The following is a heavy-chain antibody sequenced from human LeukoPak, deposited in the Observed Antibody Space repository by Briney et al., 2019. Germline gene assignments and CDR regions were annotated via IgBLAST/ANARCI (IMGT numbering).Heavy chain of an antibody. D-gene: IGHD3-10*01. V-gene: IGHV1-18*01. J-gene: IGHJ4*02. Sequence: GASVKVSCKASGYTFTSYGISWVQQAPGQGLGWLGWISAYNGNTNYAQKLQGRVTMTTDTSTSTAYMELRSLRSDDTAVYYCARVGVYGSGSSIGDWGQGTLVTVSS. CDR2: ISAYNGNT. CDR3: ARVGVYGSGSSIGD. CDR1: GYTFTSYG.